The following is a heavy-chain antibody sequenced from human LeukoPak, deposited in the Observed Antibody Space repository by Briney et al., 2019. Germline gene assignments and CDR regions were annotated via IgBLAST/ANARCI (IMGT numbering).Heavy chain of an antibody. CDR2: IKQDGSEK. D-gene: IGHD2-2*01. CDR1: GFTFSSYW. CDR3: ARDPTQYCSSTSCPGGDYFDY. V-gene: IGHV3-7*01. J-gene: IGHJ4*02. Sequence: GESLKISCAASGFTFSSYWMSWVRQAPGKGLEWVANIKQDGSEKYYVDSVKGRFTISRDNPKNSLYLQMNSLRAEDTAVYYCARDPTQYCSSTSCPGGDYFDYWGQGTLVTVSS.